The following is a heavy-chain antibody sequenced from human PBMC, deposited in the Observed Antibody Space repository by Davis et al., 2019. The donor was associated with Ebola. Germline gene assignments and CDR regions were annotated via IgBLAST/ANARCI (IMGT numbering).Heavy chain of an antibody. CDR2: IYYSGST. J-gene: IGHJ4*02. CDR1: GGSISSYY. CDR3: ARGHSSGYYKDYFDY. Sequence: SETLSLTCTVPGGSISSYYWSWIRQPPGKGLEWIGYIYYSGSTNYNPSLKSRVTISVDTSKNQFSLKLSSVTAADTAVYYCARGHSSGYYKDYFDYWGQGTLVTVSS. V-gene: IGHV4-59*01. D-gene: IGHD3-22*01.